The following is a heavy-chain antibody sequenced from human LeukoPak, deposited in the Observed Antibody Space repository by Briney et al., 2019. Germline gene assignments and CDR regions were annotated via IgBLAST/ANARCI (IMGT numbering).Heavy chain of an antibody. CDR1: GFTFSSYA. J-gene: IGHJ3*02. CDR2: ISYDGSNK. D-gene: IGHD3-10*01. CDR3: ARARRPGDAFDI. Sequence: GGSLRLSCAASGFTFSSYAMHWVRQAPGKGLEWVAVISYDGSNKYYADSVKGRFAISRDNSKNTLYLQMNSLRAEDTAVYYCARARRPGDAFDIWGQGTMVTVSS. V-gene: IGHV3-30*09.